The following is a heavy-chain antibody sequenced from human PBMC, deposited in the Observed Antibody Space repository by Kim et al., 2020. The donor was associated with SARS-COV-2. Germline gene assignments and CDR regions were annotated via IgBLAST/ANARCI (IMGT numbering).Heavy chain of an antibody. CDR3: AKDLLESQMATTEGYFDY. J-gene: IGHJ4*02. D-gene: IGHD5-12*01. CDR1: GFTFSSYA. CDR2: ISGSGGST. Sequence: GGSLRLSCAASGFTFSSYAMSWVRQAPGKGLEWVSAISGSGGSTYYADSVKGRFTISRDNSKNTLYLQMNSLRAEDTAVYYCAKDLLESQMATTEGYFDYWGQGTLVTVSS. V-gene: IGHV3-23*01.